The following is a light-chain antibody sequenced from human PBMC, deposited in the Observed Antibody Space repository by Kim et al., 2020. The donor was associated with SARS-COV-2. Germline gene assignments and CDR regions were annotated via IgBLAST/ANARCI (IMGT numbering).Light chain of an antibody. Sequence: SPGERATLSCRASQSVSGSYLAWYQQKPGQAPRLLIYGASNRAPGIPDRFSGSGSGTDVTLTISRLEPEDFAVYSCLQYGGPSWTFGQGTKVDIK. V-gene: IGKV3-20*01. CDR1: QSVSGSY. CDR2: GAS. CDR3: LQYGGPSWT. J-gene: IGKJ1*01.